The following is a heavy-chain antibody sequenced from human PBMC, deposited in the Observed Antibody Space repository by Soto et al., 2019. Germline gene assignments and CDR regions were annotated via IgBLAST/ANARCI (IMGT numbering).Heavy chain of an antibody. D-gene: IGHD6-19*01. V-gene: IGHV3-48*01. CDR3: ARAYSSGWPSSDYMDV. CDR1: GFTFSSYS. Sequence: GGSLRLSCAASGFTFSSYSMNWVRQAPGKGLEWVSYISSSSSTIYYADSVKGRFTISRDNAKNSLYLQMNSLRAEDTAVYYCARAYSSGWPSSDYMDVWGKGTTVTVSS. J-gene: IGHJ6*03. CDR2: ISSSSSTI.